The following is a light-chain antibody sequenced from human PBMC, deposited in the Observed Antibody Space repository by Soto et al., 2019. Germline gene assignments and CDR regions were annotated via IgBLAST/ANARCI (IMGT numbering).Light chain of an antibody. CDR3: QQSYSIPWT. V-gene: IGKV1-39*01. CDR2: ATS. Sequence: DIQMSQSASSLSASVGERVTITCRASQTISSYLNWYQQKPGKAPKLLIYATSTLQSGVPSRFSGSGSGTDFTLTISSLKPEDFATYHCQQSYSIPWTFGQGTKVEVK. J-gene: IGKJ1*01. CDR1: QTISSY.